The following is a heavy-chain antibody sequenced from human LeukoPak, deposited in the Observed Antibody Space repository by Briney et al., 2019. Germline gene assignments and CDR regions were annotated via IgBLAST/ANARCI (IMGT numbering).Heavy chain of an antibody. J-gene: IGHJ3*01. V-gene: IGHV4-61*05. CDR1: GGSISSSSYY. Sequence: KPSETLSLTSTVSGGSISSSSYYWGWLRQPPDKRLERIGYIYDSVSTNNNPSRKSRVTTSLNTTKNQVSLELSSVTAADAAAYYCARVGGGGPRRALDVWGQGTMVTVSS. CDR2: IYDSVST. CDR3: ARVGGGGPRRALDV. D-gene: IGHD1-26*01.